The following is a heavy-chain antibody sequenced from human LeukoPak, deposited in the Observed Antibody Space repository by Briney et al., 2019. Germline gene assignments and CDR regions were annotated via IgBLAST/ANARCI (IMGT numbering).Heavy chain of an antibody. J-gene: IGHJ4*02. CDR1: GSIFTSYW. D-gene: IGHD6-19*01. CDR3: ARRDSSAWYYGY. Sequence: GAALKISCKGSGSIFTSYWIGWGRQLPGKGLGWMGIIYPGDSDTRYSPSFEGQVTISADKSISTAYLQWSSLKASDTAMYYCARRDSSAWYYGYWGQGTLVTVSS. V-gene: IGHV5-51*01. CDR2: IYPGDSDT.